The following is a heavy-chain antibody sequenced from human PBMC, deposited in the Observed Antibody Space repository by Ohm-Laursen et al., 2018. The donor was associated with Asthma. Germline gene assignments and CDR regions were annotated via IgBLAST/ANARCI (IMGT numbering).Heavy chain of an antibody. CDR2: INPSGGST. V-gene: IGHV1-46*01. Sequence: ASVTVSCKASGYTFTSYYMHWVRQAPGQGLEWMGIINPSGGSTSYAQKFQGRVTMTRDTSTSTVYMELSSLRSEDTAVYYCAREVVTARLDPWGQGTLVTVSS. J-gene: IGHJ5*02. D-gene: IGHD2-21*02. CDR1: GYTFTSYY. CDR3: AREVVTARLDP.